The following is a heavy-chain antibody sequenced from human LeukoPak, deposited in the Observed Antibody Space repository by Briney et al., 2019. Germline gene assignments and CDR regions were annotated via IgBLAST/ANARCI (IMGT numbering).Heavy chain of an antibody. CDR3: ARADVYGGDPFDAFDI. D-gene: IGHD2-21*02. Sequence: SETLSLTCSVSRDFTDTYYWNWTRRLPGKGLEWIGYISYSGSTNYNPSLKSRATISIDRSKKQFSLRLTSVAAPDTAIYYCARADVYGGDPFDAFDIWGQGTMVDVSS. CDR2: ISYSGST. V-gene: IGHV4-59*08. J-gene: IGHJ3*02. CDR1: RDFTDTYY.